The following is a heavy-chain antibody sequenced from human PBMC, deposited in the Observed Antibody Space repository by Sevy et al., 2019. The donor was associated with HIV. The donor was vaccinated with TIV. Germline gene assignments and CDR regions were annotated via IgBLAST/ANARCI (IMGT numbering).Heavy chain of an antibody. Sequence: RGSLRLSCAASGFTFSDYYMNWVRQAPGKGLEWVSSISGRSSYIHYADSVRGRFTISRDNAKNSLYLQMNSLRVDDTAVYFCARDGGCSSTSFLLYFDSWGQGALVTVSS. CDR1: GFTFSDYY. CDR3: ARDGGCSSTSFLLYFDS. CDR2: ISGRSSYI. D-gene: IGHD2-2*01. J-gene: IGHJ4*02. V-gene: IGHV3-21*01.